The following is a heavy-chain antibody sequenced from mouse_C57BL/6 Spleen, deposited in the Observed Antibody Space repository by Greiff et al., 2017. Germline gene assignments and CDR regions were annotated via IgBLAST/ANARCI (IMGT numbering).Heavy chain of an antibody. V-gene: IGHV1-9*01. CDR3: ASQEARQLSLGFAY. CDR2: ILPGSGST. J-gene: IGHJ3*01. D-gene: IGHD3-2*02. CDR1: GYTFTGYW. Sequence: QVQLQQSGAELMKPGASVKLSCKATGYTFTGYWIEWVKQRPGHGLEWIGEILPGSGSTNYNEKFTGKATFTADTSSNTAYMQLSSLTTEDSAIYYWASQEARQLSLGFAYWGQGTLVTVSA.